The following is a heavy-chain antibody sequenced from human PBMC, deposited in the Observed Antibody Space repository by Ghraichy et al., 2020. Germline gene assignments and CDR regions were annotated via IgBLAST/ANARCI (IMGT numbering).Heavy chain of an antibody. CDR2: ITHSGNT. Sequence: SETLSLTCDVYGGSFSNYFWNWIRQPPGKGLEWLGEITHSGNTNYNPSLKSRLTISVDTSKNQFSLKLSSVTALDTAIYYCASGLWFGEIGAFDTWGQGSMGTVS. D-gene: IGHD3-10*01. V-gene: IGHV4-34*01. CDR1: GGSFSNYF. J-gene: IGHJ3*02. CDR3: ASGLWFGEIGAFDT.